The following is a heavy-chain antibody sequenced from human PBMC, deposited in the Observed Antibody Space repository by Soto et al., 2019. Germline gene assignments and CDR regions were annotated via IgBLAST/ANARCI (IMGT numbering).Heavy chain of an antibody. CDR1: GYTFTHYY. CDR2: INPASGST. CDR3: ARDLAAGDH. Sequence: QVQLVQSGAEVKKPGASVKLCCRTSGYTFTHYYIHWVRQAPGQGLEWLAIINPASGSTNYAQDFQGRVTLTMVTSTTTVYMELSGLRAEDTAIFYCARDLAAGDHWGQGTLVTVSS. D-gene: IGHD6-13*01. V-gene: IGHV1-46*01. J-gene: IGHJ4*02.